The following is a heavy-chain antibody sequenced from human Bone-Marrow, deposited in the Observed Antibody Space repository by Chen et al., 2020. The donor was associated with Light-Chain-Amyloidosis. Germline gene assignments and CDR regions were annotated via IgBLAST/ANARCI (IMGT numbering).Heavy chain of an antibody. CDR2: INPHSGGT. CDR3: ARVMTEAVFGVVAAGMDV. Sequence: QVQLVQSGTEVKKPGASVKVSCKASGYTFTGYHIHWVRQAPGQGLEWMGWINPHSGGTNCAPKFQDRVTMTRDRSISTAYMEVSRLRADDTAVYSCARVMTEAVFGVVAAGMDVWGQGTTVTVSS. CDR1: GYTFTGYH. D-gene: IGHD3-3*01. J-gene: IGHJ6*02. V-gene: IGHV1-2*02.